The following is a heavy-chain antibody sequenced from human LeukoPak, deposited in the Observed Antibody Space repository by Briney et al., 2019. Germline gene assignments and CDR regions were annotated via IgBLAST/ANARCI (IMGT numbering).Heavy chain of an antibody. V-gene: IGHV3-7*01. Sequence: PGGSLRLSCAASTFTFSNYWMNWVRQGPGKGLEWVATIKHDGSEKHYVDSVEGRFTISRDNAMNSLYLQMNSLRAEDTAVYYCARDRGLSGYDLCDYWGQGTLVTVSS. J-gene: IGHJ4*02. D-gene: IGHD5-12*01. CDR1: TFTFSNYW. CDR2: IKHDGSEK. CDR3: ARDRGLSGYDLCDY.